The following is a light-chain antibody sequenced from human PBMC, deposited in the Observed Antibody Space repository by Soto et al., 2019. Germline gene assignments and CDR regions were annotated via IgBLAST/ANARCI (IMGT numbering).Light chain of an antibody. J-gene: IGKJ1*01. V-gene: IGKV3D-15*01. CDR3: QQNDDWPRT. Sequence: EIVMTQSPATLSVSPGERVTLSCRASQSVSSNLAWYQQKPGQGPRLLIYGASTRATGIPAGFSGSGSGTEFTLTISSLQSEDFAVYYCQQNDDWPRTFGQGTKVEI. CDR2: GAS. CDR1: QSVSSN.